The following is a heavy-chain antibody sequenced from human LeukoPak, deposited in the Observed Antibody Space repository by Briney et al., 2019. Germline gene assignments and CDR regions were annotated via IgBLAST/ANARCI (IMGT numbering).Heavy chain of an antibody. J-gene: IGHJ4*02. CDR3: VKASSSWYSSADY. CDR1: GFTFSSYA. Sequence: PGGSLRLSCLASGFTFSSYAMHWVRQAPGKGLEYVSAISSNGGSTYYADSVKGRFTISRDNSKNTLYLQMSSLRAEDTAVYYCVKASSSWYSSADYWGQGTLVTVSS. V-gene: IGHV3-64D*06. CDR2: ISSNGGST. D-gene: IGHD6-13*01.